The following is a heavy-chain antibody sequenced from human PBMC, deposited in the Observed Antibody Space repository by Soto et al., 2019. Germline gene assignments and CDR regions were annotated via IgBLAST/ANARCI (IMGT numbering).Heavy chain of an antibody. Sequence: QVQLQESGPGLVKPSQTLSLTCTVSGGSISSGGYYWSWIRQHPGKGLEWIGYIYYSGSAYYNPSLKRRVTLSVDTSKHTFSLKVRSVTAADTGVYYCAGSRGVLWFGNYYYYGMDVWGQGTTVTVSS. CDR2: IYYSGSA. D-gene: IGHD3-10*01. V-gene: IGHV4-31*03. J-gene: IGHJ6*02. CDR1: GGSISSGGYY. CDR3: AGSRGVLWFGNYYYYGMDV.